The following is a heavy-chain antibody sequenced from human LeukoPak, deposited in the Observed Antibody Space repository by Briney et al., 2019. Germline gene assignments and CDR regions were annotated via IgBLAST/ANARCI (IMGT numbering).Heavy chain of an antibody. CDR3: ARPRGYSYGYVGAFDI. CDR2: ISAYNGNT. J-gene: IGHJ3*02. D-gene: IGHD5-18*01. V-gene: IGHV1-18*01. CDR1: GYTFTSYG. Sequence: SVKVSCKASGYTFTSYGISWVRQAPGQGLEWMGWISAYNGNTTYAQKLQGRVTMTTDTSTSTAYMELRSLRSDDTAVYYCARPRGYSYGYVGAFDIWGQGTMVTVSS.